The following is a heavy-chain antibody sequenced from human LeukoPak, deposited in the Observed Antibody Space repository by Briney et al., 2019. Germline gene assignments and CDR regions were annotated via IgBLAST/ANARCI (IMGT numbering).Heavy chain of an antibody. CDR3: ARGATDTTRWFDP. V-gene: IGHV3-21*01. J-gene: IGHJ5*02. CDR2: ISRASESI. CDR1: GFNFNTYS. Sequence: SGGSLRLSCEASGFNFNTYSMAWVRQAPGKGLEWVSIISRASESIFYADSVRGRFTISRDNAKNSLYLQMNGLRAEDTAAYYCARGATDTTRWFDPWGQGTLVTVSS. D-gene: IGHD1-7*01.